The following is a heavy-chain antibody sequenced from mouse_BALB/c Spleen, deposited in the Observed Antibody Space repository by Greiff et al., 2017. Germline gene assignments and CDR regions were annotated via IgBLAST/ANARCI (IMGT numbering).Heavy chain of an antibody. CDR3: ARHPRLRDYAMDY. CDR1: GFTFSSYT. J-gene: IGHJ4*01. CDR2: ISNGGGST. V-gene: IGHV5-12-2*01. Sequence: DVKLVESGGGLVQPGGSLKLSCAASGFTFSSYTMSWVRQTPEKRLEWVAYISNGGGSTYYPDTVKGRFTISRDNAKNTLYLQMSSLKSEDTAMYYCARHPRLRDYAMDYWGQGTSVTVSS. D-gene: IGHD1-1*01.